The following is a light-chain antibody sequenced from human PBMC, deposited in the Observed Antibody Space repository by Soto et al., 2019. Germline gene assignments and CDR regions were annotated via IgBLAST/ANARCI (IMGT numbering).Light chain of an antibody. Sequence: EFVITKSPVTLSVSPGERATLSCRASQSVSSNLAWYQQKPGQAPRLLIYGASTRATGIPARFSGSGSGTEFTLTISSLQSEDFAVYYCQQDNNWPRTFGQGTKVDI. CDR1: QSVSSN. V-gene: IGKV3-15*01. J-gene: IGKJ1*01. CDR2: GAS. CDR3: QQDNNWPRT.